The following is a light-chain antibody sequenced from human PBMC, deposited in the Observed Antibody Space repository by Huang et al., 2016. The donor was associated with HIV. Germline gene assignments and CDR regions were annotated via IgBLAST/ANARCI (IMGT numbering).Light chain of an antibody. CDR3: QHYNSYPWT. CDR1: QNINNW. J-gene: IGKJ1*01. V-gene: IGKV1-5*01. Sequence: DIQMTQYPSTLSAFVGDIVTINCRASQNINNWLAWYQQKPGKAPKLLIYDASRLESGVPSGFSGSGSVTEITLTISGLQPDYFAAYYCQHYNSYPWTFGQGTKVEIK. CDR2: DAS.